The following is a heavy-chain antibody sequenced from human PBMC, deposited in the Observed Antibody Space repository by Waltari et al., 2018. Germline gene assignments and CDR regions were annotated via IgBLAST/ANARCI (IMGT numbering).Heavy chain of an antibody. V-gene: IGHV1-2*04. CDR1: GYSFSDHH. CDR2: SSPNNGGT. J-gene: IGHJ6*02. Sequence: QVQLVQSGAEVKNLGASVRVSCQASGYSFSDHHMHWLRQAPGQGLEWVGWSSPNNGGTNYAQRVQGWVTMTRDSSISTAYMELNRLRSDDTAVYYCARGGYSYGYGMDVWGQGTTVIVSS. CDR3: ARGGYSYGYGMDV. D-gene: IGHD5-12*01.